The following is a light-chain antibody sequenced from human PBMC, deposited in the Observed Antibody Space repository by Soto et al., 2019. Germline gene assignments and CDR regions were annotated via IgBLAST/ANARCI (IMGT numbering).Light chain of an antibody. V-gene: IGKV3-15*01. CDR3: QQYNERPPWT. Sequence: EIVMTQSPATLSGSPGESVTLSCRASLTMNNNIAWYQHKPGQAPRLLIFGASSRATGVPGRFSGSGFGTEFTLSISSLQSEDFAVYYCQQYNERPPWTFGQGTTVEMK. CDR1: LTMNNN. CDR2: GAS. J-gene: IGKJ1*01.